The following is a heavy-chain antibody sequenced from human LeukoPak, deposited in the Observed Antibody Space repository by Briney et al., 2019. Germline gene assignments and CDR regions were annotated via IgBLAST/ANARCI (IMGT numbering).Heavy chain of an antibody. CDR2: IYHSGST. CDR1: GYSIRSGYY. Sequence: SETLSLTCTVSGYSIRSGYYWGWIRQPPGKGLEWIGSIYHSGSTYYNPSLKSRVTISVDTSKNQFSLKLSSVTAADTAVYYCARGLRELWLQDGDASDIWGQGTMVTVSS. V-gene: IGHV4-38-2*02. CDR3: ARGLRELWLQDGDASDI. D-gene: IGHD5-18*01. J-gene: IGHJ3*02.